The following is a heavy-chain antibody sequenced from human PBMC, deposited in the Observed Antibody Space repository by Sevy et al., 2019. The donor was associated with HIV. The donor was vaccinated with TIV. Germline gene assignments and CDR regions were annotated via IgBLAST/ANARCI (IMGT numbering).Heavy chain of an antibody. CDR1: GFTVSSNY. Sequence: GGSLRLSCAASGFTVSSNYMSWVRQAPGKGLEWVSVIYSGGSTYYADSVKGRFTISRDNSKNTLYLQMNSLRAEDTAVYYCARRLRDGYNYEGAFDIWGQGTMVIVSS. D-gene: IGHD5-12*01. V-gene: IGHV3-53*01. CDR3: ARRLRDGYNYEGAFDI. CDR2: IYSGGST. J-gene: IGHJ3*02.